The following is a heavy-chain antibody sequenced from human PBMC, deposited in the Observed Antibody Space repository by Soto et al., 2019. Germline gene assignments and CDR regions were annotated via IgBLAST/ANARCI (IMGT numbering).Heavy chain of an antibody. CDR2: IKPDGGEQ. J-gene: IGHJ4*02. Sequence: EVQLVESGGGLVQPGGSLRLSCEASGFTFGNYWMNWVRQTPGKGLEWVANIKPDGGEQYYVDSVKGRFTISRDNAKDSLYLQMSSLRGDDTAVYYCARGHSNYCDYWGQGTLVTVSS. CDR3: ARGHSNYCDY. D-gene: IGHD5-18*01. V-gene: IGHV3-7*04. CDR1: GFTFGNYW.